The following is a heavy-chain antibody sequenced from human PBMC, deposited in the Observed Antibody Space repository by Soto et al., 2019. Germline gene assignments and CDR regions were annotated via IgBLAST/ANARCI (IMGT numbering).Heavy chain of an antibody. CDR3: AKDIALYGQKSLDP. CDR2: ISGGGSTT. J-gene: IGHJ5*02. V-gene: IGHV3-23*01. Sequence: GGSXRLAWLLSVFVFVMNSMGWVRHAPGKGLGWVSSISGGGSTTYYADSVNGRFTISRDNSKNTLFLQANSLRAEDSATYYCAKDIALYGQKSLDPWGQGTRVTVSS. CDR1: VFVFVMNS. D-gene: IGHD2-8*01.